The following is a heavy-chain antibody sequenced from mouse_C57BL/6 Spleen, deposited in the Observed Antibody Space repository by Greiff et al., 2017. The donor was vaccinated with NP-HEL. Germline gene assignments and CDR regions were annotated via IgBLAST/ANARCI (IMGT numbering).Heavy chain of an antibody. J-gene: IGHJ2*01. D-gene: IGHD1-2*01. CDR1: GFNIKDDY. V-gene: IGHV14-4*01. CDR3: TTCTTAYYFDY. CDR2: IDPENGDT. Sequence: EVKLQQSGAELVRPGASVKLSCTASGFNIKDDYMHWVKQRPEQGLEWIGWIDPENGDTEYASKFQGKATITADTSSNTAYLQLSSLTSEDTAVYYCTTCTTAYYFDYWGQGTTLTVSS.